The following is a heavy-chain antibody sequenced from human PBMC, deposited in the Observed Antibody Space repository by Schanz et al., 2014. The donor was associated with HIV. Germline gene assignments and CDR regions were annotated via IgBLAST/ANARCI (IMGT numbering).Heavy chain of an antibody. CDR2: INALGTTT. Sequence: QLVESGGDLVQPGRSLRLSCAASGFTFSNDWMHWVRQAPGKGLVWVSRINALGTTTAYADSVKGRFAISRDNAKLSLYLQMNSLRAEESAVFYCARESNGAFDLWGRGTLVTVSS. CDR3: ARESNGAFDL. J-gene: IGHJ2*01. V-gene: IGHV3-74*01. CDR1: GFTFSNDW.